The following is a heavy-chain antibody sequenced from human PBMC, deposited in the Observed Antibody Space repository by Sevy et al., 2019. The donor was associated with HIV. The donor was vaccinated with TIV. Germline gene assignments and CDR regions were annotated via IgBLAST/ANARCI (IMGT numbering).Heavy chain of an antibody. CDR1: GFTFTSYA. J-gene: IGHJ3*02. CDR3: AIDIVVVVGDAFDI. D-gene: IGHD2-2*01. V-gene: IGHV3-23*01. CDR2: ISGSESST. Sequence: GGSLRLSCAASGFTFTSYAMSWVRQAPGKGLEWVSAISGSESSTYYADSVKGRFTISRDNSKNTLYLQMNNLRAEDTALYYCAIDIVVVVGDAFDIWGQGTMVTVSS.